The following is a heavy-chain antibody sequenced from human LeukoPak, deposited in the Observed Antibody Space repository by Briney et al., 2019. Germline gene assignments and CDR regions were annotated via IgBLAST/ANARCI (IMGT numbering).Heavy chain of an antibody. Sequence: ASVKVSCKASGYTFTSYGISWVRQAPGQGLEWMGWISAYNGNTNYAQKLQGRVTMTEDTSTDTAYMELSSLRSEDTAVYYCATGRCEEGGCSIFDYWGQGTLVTVSS. CDR3: ATGRCEEGGCSIFDY. CDR1: GYTFTSYG. V-gene: IGHV1-18*01. CDR2: ISAYNGNT. D-gene: IGHD6-19*01. J-gene: IGHJ4*02.